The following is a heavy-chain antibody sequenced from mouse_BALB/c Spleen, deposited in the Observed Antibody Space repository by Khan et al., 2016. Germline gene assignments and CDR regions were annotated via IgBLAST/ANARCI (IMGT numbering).Heavy chain of an antibody. V-gene: IGHV3-2*02. CDR2: ISYSGST. J-gene: IGHJ1*01. CDR3: ARAPPRWYFDV. Sequence: VQLQQSGPGLVKPSQSLSLTCTVTGYSITSDYAWNWIRQFPGNKLEWMGYISYSGSTSYNPSLKSRISITRDTSKNQFFLQLNSVTTEDTATYYCARAPPRWYFDVWGAGTTVTVSS. CDR1: GYSITSDYA.